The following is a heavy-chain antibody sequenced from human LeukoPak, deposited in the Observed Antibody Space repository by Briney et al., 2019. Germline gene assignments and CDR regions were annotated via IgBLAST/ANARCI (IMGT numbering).Heavy chain of an antibody. V-gene: IGHV3-23*01. D-gene: IGHD7-27*01. CDR3: AKDPINWGSIYFDC. J-gene: IGHJ4*02. CDR2: ISGSGGST. CDR1: GFTFSSYA. Sequence: GGSLRLSCAATGFTFSSYAMSWVRQAPGKGLEWVSAISGSGGSTYYADSVKGRFTISRDNFKNILYLQMNSLTAEDTAVYWCAKDPINWGSIYFDCWGQGTLVTVSS.